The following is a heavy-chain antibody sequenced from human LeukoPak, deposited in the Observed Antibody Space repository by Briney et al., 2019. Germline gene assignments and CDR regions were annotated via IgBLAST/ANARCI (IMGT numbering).Heavy chain of an antibody. Sequence: GSLRLSCAASEFTFSSYAMSWVRQPPGKGLEWSGEINHRGSTNYNPSLKSRVTISVDTSKNQFSLKLSSVTAAVTAVYYCAGFHSSGWPTGDYWGQGTLVTVSS. J-gene: IGHJ4*02. CDR2: INHRGST. CDR3: AGFHSSGWPTGDY. V-gene: IGHV4-34*08. D-gene: IGHD6-19*01. CDR1: EFTFSSYA.